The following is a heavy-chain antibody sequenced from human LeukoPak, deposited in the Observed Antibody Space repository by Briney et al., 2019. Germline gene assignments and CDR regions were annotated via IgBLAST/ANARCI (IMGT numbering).Heavy chain of an antibody. CDR1: GGTISRYY. J-gene: IGHJ4*02. CDR2: IYYSGST. Sequence: SETLSLTCTVSGGTISRYYWSWIRQPPGKGLEWVGYIYYSGSTSYNPSLKSRVTISVDTSKNQFSLKLSSVTAADTAVYYCARGPTRNYFDYWGQGTLVTVSS. V-gene: IGHV4-59*01. CDR3: ARGPTRNYFDY.